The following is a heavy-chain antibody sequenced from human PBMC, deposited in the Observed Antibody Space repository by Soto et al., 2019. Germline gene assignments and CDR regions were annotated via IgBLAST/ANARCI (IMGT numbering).Heavy chain of an antibody. J-gene: IGHJ4*02. CDR2: INHSGST. V-gene: IGHV4-34*01. D-gene: IGHD6-6*01. CDR3: ARGGQLIPAH. CDR1: GGSFSGYY. Sequence: QVQLQQWGAGLLKPSETLSLTCAVYGGSFSGYYWSWIRQPPGKGLEWIGEINHSGSTNYNPSLKSRVTISVDTSKNQFSLKLSSVTAADTAVYYCARGGQLIPAHWGQGTLVTVSS.